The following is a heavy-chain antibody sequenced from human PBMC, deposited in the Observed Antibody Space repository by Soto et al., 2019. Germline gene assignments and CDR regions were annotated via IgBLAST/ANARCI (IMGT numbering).Heavy chain of an antibody. D-gene: IGHD3-16*01. J-gene: IGHJ4*02. CDR2: ISYDGSKK. Sequence: VQLVESGGGVVQPGRSLRLSCAASGFTFSNYGMHWVRQAPGKGLEWVAIISYDGSKKYYADSVKGRFTISRDNSKNTLYLQMNTLRVEDTAVYYCAKDRVESGLGEIDYWGQGTLVTVSS. CDR3: AKDRVESGLGEIDY. CDR1: GFTFSNYG. V-gene: IGHV3-30*18.